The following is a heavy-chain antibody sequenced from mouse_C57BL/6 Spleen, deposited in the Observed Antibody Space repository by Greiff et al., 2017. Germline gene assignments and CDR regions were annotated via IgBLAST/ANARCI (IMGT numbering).Heavy chain of an antibody. V-gene: IGHV2-2*01. CDR2: IWSGGST. J-gene: IGHJ2*01. Sequence: QVQLQQSGPGLVQPSQSLSITCTVSGFSLTSYGVHWVRQSPGKGLEWLGVIWSGGSTDDNAAFISRLSIRKDNSKSQVFFKMNSLQADDTAIYYCAREGLDGYYSFDYWGQGTTLTVSS. D-gene: IGHD2-3*01. CDR3: AREGLDGYYSFDY. CDR1: GFSLTSYG.